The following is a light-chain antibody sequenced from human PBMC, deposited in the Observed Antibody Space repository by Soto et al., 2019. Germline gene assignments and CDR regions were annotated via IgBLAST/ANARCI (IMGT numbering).Light chain of an antibody. J-gene: IGKJ4*01. CDR1: RNVNSN. Sequence: EIVMTQSPASLSVSPGERATLSCRASRNVNSNLAWYQQKPGQAPRLLVYGASTRATGIPARFSGSGSGTQFTLTISSLQSEDFAVYYCQQHNNWPLTFGGGTKVDIK. CDR3: QQHNNWPLT. CDR2: GAS. V-gene: IGKV3-15*01.